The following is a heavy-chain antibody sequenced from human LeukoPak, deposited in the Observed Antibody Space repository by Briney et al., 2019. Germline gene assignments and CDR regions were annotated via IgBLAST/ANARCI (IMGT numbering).Heavy chain of an antibody. CDR2: IWYDGSNK. CDR1: GFTFSSYS. J-gene: IGHJ4*02. V-gene: IGHV3-33*08. Sequence: GGSLRLSCAASGFTFSSYSMNWVRQAPGKGLEWVASIWYDGSNKYYADSVKGRFTISRDNSKNTLYLQMNSLRAEDTAVYYCAASASNYDFWSGYYPPFDYWGQGTLVTVSS. CDR3: AASASNYDFWSGYYPPFDY. D-gene: IGHD3-3*01.